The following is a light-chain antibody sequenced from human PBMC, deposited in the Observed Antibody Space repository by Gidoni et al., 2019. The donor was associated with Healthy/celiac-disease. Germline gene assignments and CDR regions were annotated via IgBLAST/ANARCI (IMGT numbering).Light chain of an antibody. CDR2: DAS. J-gene: IGKJ2*01. V-gene: IGKV3-11*01. CDR1: QNVSSY. CDR3: QQRSNWPPRMYT. Sequence: EMVLTQSPATLSLSPGDRATLSCRASQNVSSYLAWYHQKPGQAPRLLIYDASNRATGIPARFSGSGSGTDFTLTISSLEPEDFAVYYCQQRSNWPPRMYTFGQGTKLEIK.